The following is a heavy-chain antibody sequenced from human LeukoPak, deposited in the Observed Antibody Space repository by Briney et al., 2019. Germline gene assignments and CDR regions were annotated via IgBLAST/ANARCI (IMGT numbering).Heavy chain of an antibody. J-gene: IGHJ4*02. D-gene: IGHD3-10*01. V-gene: IGHV4-4*07. CDR2: IYPSGST. Sequence: SETLSLTCTVSGGSISSYYWSWIRQPAGKGLEWIGRIYPSGSTNYNPSLKSRVTMSVDTSKNQFSLKLSSVTAADTAVYYCASSLYGSGSYPQRPFDYWGQGTLVTVSS. CDR3: ASSLYGSGSYPQRPFDY. CDR1: GGSISSYY.